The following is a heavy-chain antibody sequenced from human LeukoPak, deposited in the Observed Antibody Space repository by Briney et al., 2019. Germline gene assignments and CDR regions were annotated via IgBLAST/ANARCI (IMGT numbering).Heavy chain of an antibody. CDR3: ARGKSSGNQFDY. CDR2: IYYSGST. CDR1: GGSISSGDYY. J-gene: IGHJ4*02. V-gene: IGHV4-31*01. Sequence: SQTLSLTCTVSGGSISSGDYYWNWIRHHPGKGLEWIGYIYYSGSTYYNPSLKSQVTISVDTPKNQFSLKLSSVTAADTAVYYCARGKSSGNQFDYWGQGTLVTVSS. D-gene: IGHD3-22*01.